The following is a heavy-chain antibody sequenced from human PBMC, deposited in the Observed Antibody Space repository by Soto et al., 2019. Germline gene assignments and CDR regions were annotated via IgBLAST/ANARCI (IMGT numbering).Heavy chain of an antibody. CDR2: IIPIFGTA. V-gene: IGHV1-69*01. Sequence: QVQLVQSGAEVKKPGSSVKVSCKASGGTFSSYAISWVRQAPGQGLEWMGGIIPIFGTANYAQKFQGRVTITADESTSPAYMELSSLRSEDTAVYYCARASQLSIQLCPFDYWGQGTLVTVSS. D-gene: IGHD5-18*01. J-gene: IGHJ4*02. CDR3: ARASQLSIQLCPFDY. CDR1: GGTFSSYA.